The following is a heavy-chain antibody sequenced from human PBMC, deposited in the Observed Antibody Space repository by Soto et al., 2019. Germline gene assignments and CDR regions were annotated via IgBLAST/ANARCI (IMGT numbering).Heavy chain of an antibody. CDR1: GFIFTSYG. J-gene: IGHJ6*02. Sequence: RSLSLSCAASGFIFTSYGMHWVRQAPGKGLEWMALILHDGSAEYYADSVKGRFTISRDNPKNTLYLQMNSLTAEDTAVYYCARSRDGYSFYFYYGMDGWGQGTTVTVSS. D-gene: IGHD4-4*01. CDR2: ILHDGSAE. V-gene: IGHV3-30*03. CDR3: ARSRDGYSFYFYYGMDG.